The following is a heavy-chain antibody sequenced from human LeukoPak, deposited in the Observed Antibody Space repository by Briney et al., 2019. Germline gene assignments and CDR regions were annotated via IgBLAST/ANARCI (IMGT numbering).Heavy chain of an antibody. CDR3: ARGDDFSGDH. Sequence: PGGSLRLSCAVSGFTFSKFWMSWVRQAPGRELEWVANIHPEGNEKYHVESVKGRFTISRDNAKNLLFLQMNGLRVEDTAVYYCARGDDFSGDHWGQGTLVTVSS. CDR1: GFTFSKFW. J-gene: IGHJ4*02. V-gene: IGHV3-7*04. D-gene: IGHD1-1*01. CDR2: IHPEGNEK.